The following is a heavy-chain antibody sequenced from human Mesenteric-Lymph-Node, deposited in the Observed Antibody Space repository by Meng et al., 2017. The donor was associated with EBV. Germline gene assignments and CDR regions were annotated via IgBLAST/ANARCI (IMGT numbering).Heavy chain of an antibody. Sequence: QVHLQESGPGLVKPSQTLSLTCAVAGASISSGGYYWNWIRQSPGKGLELIGYIYYSGYTYYSSSLKSRVTISVDVSKNQFSLKVTSVTAADTAVYYCARMEYTYRWYFDLWGPGTLVTVSS. D-gene: IGHD1-1*01. CDR3: ARMEYTYRWYFDL. CDR2: IYYSGYT. V-gene: IGHV4-30-4*01. CDR1: GASISSGGYY. J-gene: IGHJ2*01.